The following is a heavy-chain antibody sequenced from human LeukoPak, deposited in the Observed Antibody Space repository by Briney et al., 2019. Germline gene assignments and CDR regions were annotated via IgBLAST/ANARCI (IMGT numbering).Heavy chain of an antibody. J-gene: IGHJ4*02. Sequence: SETLSLTCAVYGGSFSGYYWSWIRQPPGKGLEWIGEINHSGSTNYNPSLKSRVTISVDTSKNQFSLKLSSVTAADTAVYYCARADCSSTSCSNFDYWGQGTLVTVXS. D-gene: IGHD2-2*01. V-gene: IGHV4-34*01. CDR3: ARADCSSTSCSNFDY. CDR2: INHSGST. CDR1: GGSFSGYY.